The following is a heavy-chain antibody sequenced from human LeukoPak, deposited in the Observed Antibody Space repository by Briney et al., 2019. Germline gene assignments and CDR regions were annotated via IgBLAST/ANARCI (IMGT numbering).Heavy chain of an antibody. Sequence: GGSLRLSCAASGFTFDDYAIHWVRQAPGKCLEWVSLISGDGGSTYYADSVKGRFTISRDNSKNSMYLQMNSLRTGDTALYYCSKTRGNIYYYVMDVWGQGTTVTVS. CDR1: GFTFDDYA. CDR2: ISGDGGST. CDR3: SKTRGNIYYYVMDV. J-gene: IGHJ6*02. V-gene: IGHV3-43*02. D-gene: IGHD4-23*01.